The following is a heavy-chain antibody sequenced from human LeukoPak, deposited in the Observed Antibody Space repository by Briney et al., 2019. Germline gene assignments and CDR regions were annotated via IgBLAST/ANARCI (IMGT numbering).Heavy chain of an antibody. Sequence: SQTLSLTCTVSGGSISSGDYYWSWIRQPPGKGLEWIGYIYYSGSTYYNPSLKSRVTISVDTSKNQFSLKLSSVTAADTAVYYCARGQYRTNGVCYLPFDYWGQGTLVTVSS. D-gene: IGHD2-8*01. CDR2: IYYSGST. CDR1: GGSISSGDYY. V-gene: IGHV4-30-4*01. CDR3: ARGQYRTNGVCYLPFDY. J-gene: IGHJ4*02.